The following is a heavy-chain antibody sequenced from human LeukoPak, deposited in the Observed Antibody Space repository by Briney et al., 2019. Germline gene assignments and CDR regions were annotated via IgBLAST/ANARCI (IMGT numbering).Heavy chain of an antibody. Sequence: AGVHVSCTASAYTFTSYGISSVRQAPGPGLEWMGWLCANIGNTNSAQTLPGRVTMPTETSTSTASLDLRSLRSGAPTLSCSARDCNDYVWGGYRSLSYFDYWGQGTLVTVSS. CDR3: ARDCNDYVWGGYRSLSYFDY. D-gene: IGHD3-16*02. CDR2: LCANIGNT. V-gene: IGHV1-18*01. CDR1: AYTFTSYG. J-gene: IGHJ4*02.